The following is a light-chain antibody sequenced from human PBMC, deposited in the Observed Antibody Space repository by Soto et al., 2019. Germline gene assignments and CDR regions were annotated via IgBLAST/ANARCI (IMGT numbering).Light chain of an antibody. Sequence: SYELTQPPSVSVAPGQTARLTFEGNNVGSKSLNWYQRKPGQAPLLVVYDESRRPSGIPERFSGSNSGNTANLTISRVEAGDEAEYYCHVWDDSDYVVLGGGNKVTVX. CDR3: HVWDDSDYVV. V-gene: IGLV3-21*02. CDR2: DES. CDR1: NVGSKS. J-gene: IGLJ2*01.